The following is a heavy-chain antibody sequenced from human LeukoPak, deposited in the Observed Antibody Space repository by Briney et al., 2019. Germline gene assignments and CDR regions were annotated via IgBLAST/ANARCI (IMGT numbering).Heavy chain of an antibody. CDR3: ARGTIAMPGIDY. CDR2: IKEDGSGK. CDR1: GFTFSSYW. V-gene: IGHV3-7*05. Sequence: GGSLRLSCAASGFTFSSYWMAWVRQAPGKGLEWVANIKEDGSGKNYVDSVKGRFTISRDNAKISLYLQMNSLRAEDTAVYYCARGTIAMPGIDYWGQGNLVTVSS. J-gene: IGHJ4*02. D-gene: IGHD6-19*01.